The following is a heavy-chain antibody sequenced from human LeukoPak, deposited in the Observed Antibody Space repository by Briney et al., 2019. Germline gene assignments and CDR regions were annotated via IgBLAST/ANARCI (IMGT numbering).Heavy chain of an antibody. CDR2: IYHSGST. D-gene: IGHD3-3*01. J-gene: IGHJ4*02. CDR3: AKHTIFGVAPYYFDY. Sequence: KSSETLSLTCAVSGYSISSGYYWGWIRQHPGKGLGWLWTIYHSGSTYYNPSLQSRVTISVDTSKNPSSLKLSSVTAADTAVYYCAKHTIFGVAPYYFDYWGQGTLVTVSS. V-gene: IGHV4-38-2*01. CDR1: GYSISSGYY.